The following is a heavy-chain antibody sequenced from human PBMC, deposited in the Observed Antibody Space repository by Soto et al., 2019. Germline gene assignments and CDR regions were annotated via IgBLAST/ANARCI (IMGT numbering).Heavy chain of an antibody. D-gene: IGHD3-10*01. CDR1: GGSISSGDYY. CDR2: IYYSGST. J-gene: IGHJ6*02. CDR3: ASALGITMVRGVIPYYYGMDV. Sequence: SETLSLTCTVSGGSISSGDYYWSWTRQPPGKGLEWIGYIYYSGSTYYNPSLKSRVTISVDTSKNQFSLKLSSVTAADTAVYYCASALGITMVRGVIPYYYGMDVWGQGTTVTVSS. V-gene: IGHV4-30-4*01.